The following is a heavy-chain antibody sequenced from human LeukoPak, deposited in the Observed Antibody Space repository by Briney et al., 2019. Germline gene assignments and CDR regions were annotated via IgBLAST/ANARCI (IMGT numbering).Heavy chain of an antibody. V-gene: IGHV3-23*01. J-gene: IGHJ4*02. Sequence: GGSLRLSCAASGFTFRSYVMSWVRQAPGKGLEWVSAITGDGGGTNHADSVKGRFTISGDNSKNTLYLQMNSLRAEDTAVYYCAKETSSGNFVTIDCWGQGTLVTVSP. CDR1: GFTFRSYV. D-gene: IGHD1-26*01. CDR2: ITGDGGGT. CDR3: AKETSSGNFVTIDC.